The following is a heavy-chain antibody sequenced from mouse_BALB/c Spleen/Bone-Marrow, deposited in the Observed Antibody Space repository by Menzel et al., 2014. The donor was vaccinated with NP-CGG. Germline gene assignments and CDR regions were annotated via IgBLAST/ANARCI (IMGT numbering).Heavy chain of an antibody. CDR2: IYPGADDT. D-gene: IGHD1-1*01. CDR3: AGSTPLAY. Sequence: VQLKQPGAELVKPGASVKLSCKASGYAFSRSWINWVKQRPGQGLEWIGQIYPGADDTSYSGKFKGSATLTADKSSGTAYMQLSSLTSEDSGVYFCAGSTPLAYWGQGTLITVSA. J-gene: IGHJ3*01. V-gene: IGHV1-80*01. CDR1: GYAFSRSW.